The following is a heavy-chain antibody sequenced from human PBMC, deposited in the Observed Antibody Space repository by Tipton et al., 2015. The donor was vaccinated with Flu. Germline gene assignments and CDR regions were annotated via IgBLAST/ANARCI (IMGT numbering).Heavy chain of an antibody. CDR3: ARSLDAFDI. Sequence: TLSLTCTVSGGSISSYYWSWIRQPPGKGLEWIGYIYYSGSTNYNPSLKSRVTISVDTSKNQFSLKLSSVTAADTAVYYCARSLDAFDIWGQGTMVTASS. CDR1: GGSISSYY. J-gene: IGHJ3*02. V-gene: IGHV4-59*01. CDR2: IYYSGST.